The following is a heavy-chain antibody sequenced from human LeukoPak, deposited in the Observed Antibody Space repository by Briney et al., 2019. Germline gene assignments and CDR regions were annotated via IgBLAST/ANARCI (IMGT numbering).Heavy chain of an antibody. V-gene: IGHV4-61*02. D-gene: IGHD2-2*01. Sequence: PSETLSLTCSVSGSSISSGLYYWTWIRQPAGKGLEWIGRIYTSGGTNYSPSLKSRVTISVDTSNNHFSLQLNSVTAADTAVYYCARETHMYCKSNSCYGYFDLWGRGTLVTVSS. CDR3: ARETHMYCKSNSCYGYFDL. CDR2: IYTSGGT. J-gene: IGHJ2*01. CDR1: GSSISSGLYY.